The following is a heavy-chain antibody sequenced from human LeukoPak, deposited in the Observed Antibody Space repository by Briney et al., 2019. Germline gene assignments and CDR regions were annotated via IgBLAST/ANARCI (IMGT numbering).Heavy chain of an antibody. CDR2: IKGDGINT. D-gene: IGHD3-3*01. J-gene: IGHJ4*02. CDR1: GFDFSSNW. CDR3: AKDHYWSIDY. Sequence: QSGGSLRLSCAASGFDFSSNWMRWVRHAPGQGLVWVSRIKGDGINTNYADSVKGRFTISRDIAKNTLYLQMNSLRAEDTGVYYCAKDHYWSIDYWGRGTLVTVSS. V-gene: IGHV3-74*01.